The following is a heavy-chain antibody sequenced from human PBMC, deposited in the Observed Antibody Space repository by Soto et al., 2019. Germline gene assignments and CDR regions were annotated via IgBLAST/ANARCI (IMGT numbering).Heavy chain of an antibody. CDR2: IYYSGST. J-gene: IGHJ6*02. Sequence: QVQLQESGPGLVKPSETLSLTCTVSGGSISSYYWSWIRQPPGKGLEWIGYIYYSGSTNYNPSLKSRVTISVDTSKNQFSLKLSSVTAADTAVYYCARDEVVYSGSGSYYDYYYYYGMDVWGQGTTVTVSS. D-gene: IGHD3-10*01. V-gene: IGHV4-59*01. CDR1: GGSISSYY. CDR3: ARDEVVYSGSGSYYDYYYYYGMDV.